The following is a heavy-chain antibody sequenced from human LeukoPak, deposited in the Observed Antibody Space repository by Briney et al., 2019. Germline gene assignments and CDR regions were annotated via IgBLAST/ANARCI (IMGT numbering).Heavy chain of an antibody. Sequence: PRRSLRLSCAVSGFTSSNYGMHWVRQAPSRGLGWDASIRKVGRHKFYADSVEGRFTISRDNSKNSLSLEMNSLRAEDTAVYYCATDHRGPVDGSGWGDAFVMWGQGTMVTVSS. J-gene: IGHJ3*02. CDR1: GFTSSNYG. D-gene: IGHD6-19*01. V-gene: IGHV3-30*02. CDR2: IRKVGRHK. CDR3: ATDHRGPVDGSGWGDAFVM.